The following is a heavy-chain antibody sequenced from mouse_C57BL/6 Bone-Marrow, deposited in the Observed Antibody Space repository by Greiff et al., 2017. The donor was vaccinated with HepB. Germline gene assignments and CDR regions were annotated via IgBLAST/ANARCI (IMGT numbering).Heavy chain of an antibody. V-gene: IGHV1-7*01. Sequence: QVQLQQSGAELAKPGASVKLSCKASGYTFTSYWMHWVKQRPGQGLEWIGYINPSSGYTKYTQKFKDKATLTADKSSSTAYMQLSSLTYEDSAVYYCARKATTDPNYFDDWGQGTTLTVSS. CDR1: GYTFTSYW. D-gene: IGHD1-1*01. J-gene: IGHJ2*01. CDR3: ARKATTDPNYFDD. CDR2: INPSSGYT.